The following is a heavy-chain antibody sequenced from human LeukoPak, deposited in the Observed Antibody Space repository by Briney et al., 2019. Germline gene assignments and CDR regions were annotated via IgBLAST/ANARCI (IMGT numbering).Heavy chain of an antibody. Sequence: GGSLRLSCAVSGFSFGSYSMNWVRQAPGKGLEWVSSISSSSSYIYYADSVKGRFTISRDNAKKSLYVQMNSLRAEDTAVYYCARSRGYYCSAGSCYYPFDYWGQGTLVTVSS. V-gene: IGHV3-21*01. CDR3: ARSRGYYCSAGSCYYPFDY. CDR2: ISSSSSYI. D-gene: IGHD2-15*01. J-gene: IGHJ4*02. CDR1: GFSFGSYS.